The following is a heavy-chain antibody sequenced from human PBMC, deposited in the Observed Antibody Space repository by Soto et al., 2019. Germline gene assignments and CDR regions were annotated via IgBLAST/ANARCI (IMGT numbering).Heavy chain of an antibody. D-gene: IGHD6-19*01. J-gene: IGHJ5*02. V-gene: IGHV4-61*01. CDR3: ARDRGLGSGWYGWFDP. CDR2: IYYSEST. Sequence: SETLSLTCTVSGGSISSSSYYWSWLRQSPEKGLEWIGYIYYSESTNYNPSLKSRVTISVDTSKNQFSLKLSSVTAADTAVYYCARDRGLGSGWYGWFDPWGQGTLVTVSS. CDR1: GGSISSSSYY.